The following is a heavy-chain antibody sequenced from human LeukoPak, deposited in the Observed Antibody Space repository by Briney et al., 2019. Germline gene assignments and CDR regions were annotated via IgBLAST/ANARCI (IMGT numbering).Heavy chain of an antibody. CDR2: LYYSGSTYYSAYT. CDR3: ARVRGIAVAGSRFDP. D-gene: IGHD6-19*01. J-gene: IGHJ5*02. CDR1: GTSISSSSSY. Sequence: SETLSLTCTVPGTSISSSSSYWGWIRQPPGKGLEWIGSLYYSGSTYYSAYTYYNPSLKSRVTISVDTSKNQFSLRLSSVTAADTAIYYCARVRGIAVAGSRFDPWGQGTLVTVSS. V-gene: IGHV4-39*07.